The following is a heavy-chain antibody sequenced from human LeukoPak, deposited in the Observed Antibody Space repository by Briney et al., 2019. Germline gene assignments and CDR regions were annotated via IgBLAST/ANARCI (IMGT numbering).Heavy chain of an antibody. CDR3: AIDLCDGSYYLIDY. V-gene: IGHV3-30*04. D-gene: IGHD1-26*01. J-gene: IGHJ4*02. Sequence: GGSLRLSCAASGFTFRSYAMHWVRQAPGKGLEWVAVISYDGSNKYYADPVKGRFTISRDNSKNTLYLQMNRLTAEDTALCYCAIDLCDGSYYLIDYWGQGTLVTVSS. CDR2: ISYDGSNK. CDR1: GFTFRSYA.